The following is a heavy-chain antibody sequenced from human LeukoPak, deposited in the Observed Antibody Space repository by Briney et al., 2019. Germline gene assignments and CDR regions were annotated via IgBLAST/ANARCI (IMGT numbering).Heavy chain of an antibody. CDR2: IYPGDVDT. D-gene: IGHD2-15*01. J-gene: IGHJ4*02. Sequence: GESLKTSCKGSGYSFTSYWIGWVRQLPGKGLEWMGIIYPGDVDTRSSPSFQGQVTFSADKSIRTAYLQWSSLKASDTAMYYCERNLKSGRVEYWGQGTLVTVSS. CDR1: GYSFTSYW. CDR3: ERNLKSGRVEY. V-gene: IGHV5-51*01.